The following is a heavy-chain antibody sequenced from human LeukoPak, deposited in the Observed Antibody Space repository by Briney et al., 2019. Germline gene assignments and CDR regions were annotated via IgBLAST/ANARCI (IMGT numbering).Heavy chain of an antibody. Sequence: ASVKVSCKASGYTFTGYYMHWLRQAPGQGLEWMGWINPNSGGTNYAQKFQGRVTMTRDTSISTAYMELSRLRSDDTAVYYCARDWATVTTSDYWGQGTLVTVSS. CDR3: ARDWATVTTSDY. CDR1: GYTFTGYY. D-gene: IGHD4-17*01. J-gene: IGHJ4*02. V-gene: IGHV1-2*02. CDR2: INPNSGGT.